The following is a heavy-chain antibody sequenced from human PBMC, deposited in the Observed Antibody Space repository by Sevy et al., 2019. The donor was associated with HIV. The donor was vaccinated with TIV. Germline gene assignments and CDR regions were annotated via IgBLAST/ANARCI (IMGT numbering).Heavy chain of an antibody. CDR1: GFSVNSNY. V-gene: IGHV3-66*01. D-gene: IGHD3-3*01. Sequence: GGSLRLSCAASGFSVNSNYMTWVRQAPGKGLDWVSIIYSDGSRKYAVALKGRFTISRDNSKNTMYLQMNSLRVEDTAVYYCARGGTIFGLVRHYFDYWGQGTLVTVSS. CDR2: IYSDGSR. CDR3: ARGGTIFGLVRHYFDY. J-gene: IGHJ4*02.